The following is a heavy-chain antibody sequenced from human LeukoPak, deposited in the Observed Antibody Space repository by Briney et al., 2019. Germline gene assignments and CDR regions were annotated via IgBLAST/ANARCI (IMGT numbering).Heavy chain of an antibody. J-gene: IGHJ4*02. CDR2: ISTGSGTI. CDR1: GFTFSNYS. CDR3: ARDRGGYEFFDY. Sequence: GGSLRLSCAASGFTFSNYSMNWVRQAPGKGLEWVSYISTGSGTIYYTVSVKGRFTISRDNAKNSLYLQMNSLRDEDTAVYYCARDRGGYEFFDYWGQGTLVTVSS. D-gene: IGHD5-12*01. V-gene: IGHV3-48*02.